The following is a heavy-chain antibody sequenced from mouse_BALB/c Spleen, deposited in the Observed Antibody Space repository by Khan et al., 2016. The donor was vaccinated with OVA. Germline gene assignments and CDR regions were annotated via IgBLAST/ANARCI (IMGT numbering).Heavy chain of an antibody. V-gene: IGHV5-6-5*01. CDR1: GFTFSNYA. CDR3: ARDCWFAY. J-gene: IGHJ3*01. Sequence: EVELVESGGGLVKPGGSLKLSCEASGFTFSNYAMSWVRQSPEKRLEWVASIGSGESTYYLDSVKGRFTISRDNARNILYLQMSSLRSEDTAMYYCARDCWFAYWGQGTLVTVSA. CDR2: IGSGEST.